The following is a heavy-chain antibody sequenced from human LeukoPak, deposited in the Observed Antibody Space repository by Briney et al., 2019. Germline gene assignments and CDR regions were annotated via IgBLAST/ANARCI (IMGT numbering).Heavy chain of an antibody. D-gene: IGHD6-13*01. CDR3: ARHPPYSSRVDY. V-gene: IGHV4-61*02. CDR2: IYTSGST. CDR1: GGSISSGSYY. Sequence: PSQTLSLTCTVSGGSISSGSYYWSWIRQPAGKGLEWIGRIYTSGSTNYNPSLKSRVTISVDTSKNQFSLKLSSVTAADTAVYYCARHPPYSSRVDYWGQGTLVTVSS. J-gene: IGHJ4*02.